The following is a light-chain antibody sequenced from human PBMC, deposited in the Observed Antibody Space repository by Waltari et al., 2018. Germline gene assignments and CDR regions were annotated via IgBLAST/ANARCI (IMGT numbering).Light chain of an antibody. CDR2: DAS. V-gene: IGKV3-11*01. Sequence: DMVLTQSPATLSLSPGERATPSCRASQSIGSYLAWYQQKPGLAPSLLIYDASNRAAGIPARFSGSGSGTDFTLTISSLEPEDFAVYYCQYRSNWPPSFGQGTKVEIE. CDR3: QYRSNWPPS. J-gene: IGKJ2*01. CDR1: QSIGSY.